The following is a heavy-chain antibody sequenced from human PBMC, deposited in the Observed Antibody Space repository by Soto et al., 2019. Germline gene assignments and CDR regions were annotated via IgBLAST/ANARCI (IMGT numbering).Heavy chain of an antibody. Sequence: QVQLVESGGGVVQPGRSLRLSCAASGFTFSSYGMHWVRQAPGKGLEWVAVISYDGSNKYYADSVKGRFTISRDNSKNTLYLQMNSLRAEDTAVYYCAKDPRYCSGGSCLEGKYFQHWGQGTLVTVSS. CDR1: GFTFSSYG. CDR3: AKDPRYCSGGSCLEGKYFQH. CDR2: ISYDGSNK. D-gene: IGHD2-15*01. J-gene: IGHJ1*01. V-gene: IGHV3-30*18.